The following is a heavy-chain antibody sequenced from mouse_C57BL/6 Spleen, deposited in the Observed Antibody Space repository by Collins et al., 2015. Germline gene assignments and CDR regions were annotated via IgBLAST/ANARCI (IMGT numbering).Heavy chain of an antibody. J-gene: IGHJ2*01. CDR2: INTETGEP. CDR3: ARSTYYRYDYFDY. Sequence: QIQLVQSGPELKKPGETVKISCKASGYTFTDYSMHWVKQAPGKGLKWMGWINTETGEPTYADDFKGRFAFSLETSASTAYLQINNLKNEDTATYFCARSTYYRYDYFDYWGQGTTLTVSS. CDR1: GYTFTDYS. V-gene: IGHV9-2-1*01. D-gene: IGHD2-14*01.